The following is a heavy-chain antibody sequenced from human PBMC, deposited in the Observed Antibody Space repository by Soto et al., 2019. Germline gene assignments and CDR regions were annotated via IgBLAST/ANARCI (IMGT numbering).Heavy chain of an antibody. D-gene: IGHD3-3*01. V-gene: IGHV1-3*01. Sequence: GASVKVSCKASGYTFTSYAMHWVRQAPGQRLEWMGWINAGNGNTKYSQKFQGRVTITRDTSASTAYMELSSLRSEDTAVYYCARDFSLYDFWSGYLYDYWGQGTLVTVSS. CDR3: ARDFSLYDFWSGYLYDY. CDR1: GYTFTSYA. J-gene: IGHJ4*02. CDR2: INAGNGNT.